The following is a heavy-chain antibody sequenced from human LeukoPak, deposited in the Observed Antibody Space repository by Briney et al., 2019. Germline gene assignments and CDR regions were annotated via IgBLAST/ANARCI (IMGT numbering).Heavy chain of an antibody. J-gene: IGHJ6*03. CDR2: IYHSGST. CDR3: ARHVEEFGYYYYYYMDV. V-gene: IGHV4-38-2*02. CDR1: GYSISSGYY. Sequence: PSETLSLTCTVSGYSISSGYYWGWIRQPPGKGLEWIGSIYHSGSTYYNPSLKSRVTISVDTSKNQFSLKLSSVTAADTAVYYCARHVEEFGYYYYYYMDVWGKGTTVTISS. D-gene: IGHD3-16*01.